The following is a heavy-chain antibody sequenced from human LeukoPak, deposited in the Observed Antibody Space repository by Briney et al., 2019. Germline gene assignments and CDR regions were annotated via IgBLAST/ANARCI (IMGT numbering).Heavy chain of an antibody. J-gene: IGHJ4*02. CDR1: GGSISSGGYS. CDR3: ARARYYHDSSGYYPNLRFDY. CDR2: IYHSGST. V-gene: IGHV4-30-2*01. D-gene: IGHD3-22*01. Sequence: PSQTLSLTCAVSGGSISSGGYSWSWIRQPPGKGLEWIGYIYHSGSTYYNPSLKSRVTISVDRSKNQFSLKLSSVTAADTAVYYCARARYYHDSSGYYPNLRFDYWGQGTLVTVSS.